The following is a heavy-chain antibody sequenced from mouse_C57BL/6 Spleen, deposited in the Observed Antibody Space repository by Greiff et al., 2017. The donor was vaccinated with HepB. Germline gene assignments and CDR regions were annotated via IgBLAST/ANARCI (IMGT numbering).Heavy chain of an antibody. V-gene: IGHV14-1*01. CDR3: TTNDYDGGGRFAY. Sequence: EVQLQQSGAELVRPGASVKLSCTASGFNIKDYYMHWVKQRPEQGLEWIGRIDPEDGDTEYAPKFQGKATMTADTSSNTAYLQLSSLTSEDTAVYYCTTNDYDGGGRFAYWGQGTLVTVSA. J-gene: IGHJ3*01. D-gene: IGHD2-4*01. CDR1: GFNIKDYY. CDR2: IDPEDGDT.